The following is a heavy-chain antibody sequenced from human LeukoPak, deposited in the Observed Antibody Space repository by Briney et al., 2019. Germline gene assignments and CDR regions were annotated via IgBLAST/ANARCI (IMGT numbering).Heavy chain of an antibody. CDR3: ARQALRSVPPNFDP. Sequence: GASLKISCKGSGYRFTSYWIGWVRQMPGKGLEWMGIIYPGDSDTRYSPSFQGQVTISADKSISTAYLQWSSLKASDTAMYYCARQALRSVPPNFDPWGQGTLVTVSS. J-gene: IGHJ5*02. CDR1: GYRFTSYW. D-gene: IGHD6-6*01. CDR2: IYPGDSDT. V-gene: IGHV5-51*01.